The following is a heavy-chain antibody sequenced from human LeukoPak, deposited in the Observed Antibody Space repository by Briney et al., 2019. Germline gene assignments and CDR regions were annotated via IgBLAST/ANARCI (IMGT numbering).Heavy chain of an antibody. CDR2: INPNSGGT. CDR3: ARGKRVYGYSYGLLRDY. V-gene: IGHV1-2*02. J-gene: IGHJ4*02. CDR1: GYTFTSYG. Sequence: ASVKVSCKASGYTFTSYGISWVRQAPGQGLEWMGWINPNSGGTNYAQKFQGRVTMTRDTSISTAYMELSRLRSDDTAVYYCARGKRVYGYSYGLLRDYWGQGTLVTVSS. D-gene: IGHD5-18*01.